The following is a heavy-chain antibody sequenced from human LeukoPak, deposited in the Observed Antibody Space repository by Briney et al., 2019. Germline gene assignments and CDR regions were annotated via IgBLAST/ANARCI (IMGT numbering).Heavy chain of an antibody. CDR3: AKGGEQKTFRCGMDS. Sequence: GGSLRLSCAASGCTFSAYYMHWVRQAPGKGLEWVALVSNDGGIKYYGASVRGRFTISRDNPENTLYLQMNSLRADDTAVYYCAKGGEQKTFRCGMDSWGQGTLVTVSS. CDR1: GCTFSAYY. J-gene: IGHJ4*02. D-gene: IGHD1/OR15-1a*01. CDR2: VSNDGGIK. V-gene: IGHV3-30*18.